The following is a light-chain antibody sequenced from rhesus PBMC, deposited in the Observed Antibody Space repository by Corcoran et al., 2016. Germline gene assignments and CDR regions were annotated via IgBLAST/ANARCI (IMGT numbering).Light chain of an antibody. J-gene: IGLJ1*01. CDR3: CSYTTSRTYI. Sequence: QAAPTQPPSVSGSPGQSVTFSCTGTSSDVGYYNYVSWYQQHPGKAPKLMIYGVSKRPSGVSDRFSGSKSGETASLTISGLQAEDEADYYCCSYTTSRTYIFGGGTRLTVL. CDR2: GVS. CDR1: SSDVGYYNY. V-gene: IGLV2S7*01.